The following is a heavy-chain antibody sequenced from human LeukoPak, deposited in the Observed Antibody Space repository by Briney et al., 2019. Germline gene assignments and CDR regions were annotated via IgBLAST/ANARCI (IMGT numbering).Heavy chain of an antibody. D-gene: IGHD5-18*01. J-gene: IGHJ4*02. CDR1: GFTFSSYG. CDR2: IRYDGSNK. V-gene: IGHV3-30*02. CDR3: AREGYSYGRSFDY. Sequence: GGSLRLSCAASGFTFSSYGMHWVRQAPGKGLEWVAFIRYDGSNKYYADSVKGRFTISRDNSKNTLYLQMNSLRAEDTAVYYCAREGYSYGRSFDYWGQGTLVTVSS.